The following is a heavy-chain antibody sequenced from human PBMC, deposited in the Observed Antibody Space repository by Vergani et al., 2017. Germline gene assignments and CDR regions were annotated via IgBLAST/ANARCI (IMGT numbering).Heavy chain of an antibody. CDR3: ARGPVGAAYFDY. CDR2: IYYSGST. J-gene: IGHJ4*02. Sequence: QVQLQESGPGLVKPSQTLSLTCTVSGGSISSYYWSWIRQPPGKGLEWIGYIYYSGSTNYNPSLKSRVTISVDTSKNQFSLKLSSVTAADTAVYYCARGPVGAAYFDYWGQGTLVTVSS. V-gene: IGHV4-59*01. D-gene: IGHD1-26*01. CDR1: GGSISSYY.